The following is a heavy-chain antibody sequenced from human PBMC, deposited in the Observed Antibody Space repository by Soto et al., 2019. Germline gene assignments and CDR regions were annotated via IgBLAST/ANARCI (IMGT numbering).Heavy chain of an antibody. CDR2: INCNGGST. V-gene: IGHV3-20*04. CDR1: GFTFSGYA. Sequence: PGGSLRLSCAASGFTFSGYAMSWVRQAPGKGLEWVSGINCNGGSTCYADSVKGRFTISRDNAKNSLYLQMNSLRAEDTALYYCASGIVGATTYGMDVWGQGTTVTVSS. CDR3: ASGIVGATTYGMDV. J-gene: IGHJ6*02. D-gene: IGHD1-26*01.